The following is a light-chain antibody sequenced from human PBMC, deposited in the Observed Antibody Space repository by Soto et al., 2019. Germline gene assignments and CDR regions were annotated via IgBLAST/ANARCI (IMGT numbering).Light chain of an antibody. CDR1: QSISSY. J-gene: IGKJ1*01. Sequence: DIQMTQSPSSLSSSLGDRVTITCRASQSISSYLNWYQQKPGKAPKLLIYAASSLQSGVPSRFSGSGSGTEFTLTISSLKNDDFATYYCQHYNSYSEAFGQGTKVDIK. CDR3: QHYNSYSEA. CDR2: AAS. V-gene: IGKV1-39*01.